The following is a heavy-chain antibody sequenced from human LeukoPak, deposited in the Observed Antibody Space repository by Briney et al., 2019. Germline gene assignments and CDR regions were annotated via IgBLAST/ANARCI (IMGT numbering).Heavy chain of an antibody. Sequence: SQTLSLTCTVSGGSISSGDYYWIWIRQPPGKGLEWIGYIYYSGSTYYNPSLKSRVTISVDTSKNQFSLKLSSVTAADTAVYYCASYSVAGLSSFDYWGQGTLVTVSS. D-gene: IGHD6-19*01. V-gene: IGHV4-30-4*01. CDR2: IYYSGST. J-gene: IGHJ4*02. CDR3: ASYSVAGLSSFDY. CDR1: GGSISSGDYY.